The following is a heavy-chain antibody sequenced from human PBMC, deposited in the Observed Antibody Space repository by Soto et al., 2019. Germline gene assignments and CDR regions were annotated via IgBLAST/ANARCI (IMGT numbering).Heavy chain of an antibody. Sequence: PSETLSLTCAVSGGSISSSNWWSWVRQPPGKGLEWIGEIYHSGSTNYNPSLKSRVTISVDKSKNQFSLKLSSVAAADTAVYFCARGRLYKSWWFYPWGQGTLVTVSS. CDR1: GGSISSSNW. D-gene: IGHD3-16*02. CDR2: IYHSGST. V-gene: IGHV4-4*02. CDR3: ARGRLYKSWWFYP. J-gene: IGHJ5*02.